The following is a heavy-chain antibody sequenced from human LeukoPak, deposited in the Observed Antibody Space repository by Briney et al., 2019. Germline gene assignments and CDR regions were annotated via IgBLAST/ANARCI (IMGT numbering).Heavy chain of an antibody. J-gene: IGHJ4*02. CDR1: GGSISSSSYY. V-gene: IGHV4-39*01. CDR3: ARLEMATIQLDY. CDR2: IYYSGST. Sequence: SETLSLTCTVSGGSISSSSYYWGWIRQPPGKGLEWIGSIYYSGSTYYNPSLKSRVTISVDTSKNQFSLKLSSVTAADTVVYYCARLEMATIQLDYWGQGTLVTVSS. D-gene: IGHD5-24*01.